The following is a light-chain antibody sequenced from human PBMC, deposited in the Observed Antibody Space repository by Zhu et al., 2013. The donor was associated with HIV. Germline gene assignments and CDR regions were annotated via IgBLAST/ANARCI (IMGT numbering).Light chain of an antibody. V-gene: IGLV3-21*04. CDR1: KVGGKT. J-gene: IGLJ2*01. Sequence: SYVLTQPPSVSVAPGETARITCAGDKVGGKTVHWYQLKTGQAPLVVIYDDSDRPSGIPERFSGYNSWNTATLTISRVEAGDEADYFCQLWDGTTDQPLFGGGTKLTVL. CDR2: DDS. CDR3: QLWDGTTDQPL.